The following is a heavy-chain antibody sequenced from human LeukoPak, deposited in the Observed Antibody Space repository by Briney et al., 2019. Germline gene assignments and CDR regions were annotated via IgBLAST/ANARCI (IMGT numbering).Heavy chain of an antibody. V-gene: IGHV3-30*04. J-gene: IGHJ4*02. CDR2: ISYDGSNK. CDR1: GFTFSSYA. CDR3: ASPTVVTPTVV. D-gene: IGHD4-23*01. Sequence: GGSLRLSCAASGFTFSSYAMHWVRQAPGKGLEGVAVISYDGSNKYYADSVKGRFTISRDNSKNTLYLQMNSLRAEDTAVYYCASPTVVTPTVVWGQGTLVTVSS.